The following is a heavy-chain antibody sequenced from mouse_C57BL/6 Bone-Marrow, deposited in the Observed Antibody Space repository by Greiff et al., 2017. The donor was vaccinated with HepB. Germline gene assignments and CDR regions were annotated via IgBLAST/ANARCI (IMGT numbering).Heavy chain of an antibody. CDR3: ARGMGYDYDGDYAMDY. D-gene: IGHD2-4*01. J-gene: IGHJ4*01. CDR2: ISDGGSYT. CDR1: GFTFSSYA. V-gene: IGHV5-4*01. Sequence: EVQLMESGGGLVKPGGSLKLSCAASGFTFSSYAMSWVRQTPEKRLEWVATISDGGSYTYYPDNVKGRFTISRDNAKNNLYLQMSHLKSEDTAMYYCARGMGYDYDGDYAMDYWGQGTSVTVSS.